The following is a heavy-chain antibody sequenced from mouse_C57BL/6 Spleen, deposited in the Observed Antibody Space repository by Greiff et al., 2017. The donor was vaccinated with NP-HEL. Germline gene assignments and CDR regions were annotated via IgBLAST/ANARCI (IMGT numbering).Heavy chain of an antibody. CDR3: ALYGSSLFAY. D-gene: IGHD1-1*01. Sequence: QVQLKESGPELVKPGASVKISCKASGYAFSSSWMNWVKQRPGKGLEWIGRIYPGDGDTNYNGKFKGKATLTADKSSSTAYMQLSSLTSEDSAVYFCALYGSSLFAYWGQGTLVTVSA. J-gene: IGHJ3*01. CDR2: IYPGDGDT. V-gene: IGHV1-82*01. CDR1: GYAFSSSW.